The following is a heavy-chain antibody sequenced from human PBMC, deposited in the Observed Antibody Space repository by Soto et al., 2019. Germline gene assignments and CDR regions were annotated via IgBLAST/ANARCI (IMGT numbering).Heavy chain of an antibody. CDR3: ARHYYDSSGYYLNNWFDP. Sequence: ASVKVSCKASGYTFTGYYMHWVRQAPGQGLEWMGWINPNSGGTNYAQKFQGRVTMTRDTSISTAYMELSRLRSDDTAVYYCARHYYDSSGYYLNNWFDPWGQGTLVTVSS. CDR2: INPNSGGT. D-gene: IGHD3-22*01. CDR1: GYTFTGYY. V-gene: IGHV1-2*02. J-gene: IGHJ5*02.